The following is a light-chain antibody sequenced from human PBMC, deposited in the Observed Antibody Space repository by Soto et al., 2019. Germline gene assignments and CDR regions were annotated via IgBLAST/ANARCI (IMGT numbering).Light chain of an antibody. V-gene: IGKV3-11*01. CDR2: DVS. CDR1: QSVSNY. CDR3: QQRSNWPPEIT. Sequence: EIVLTQSTATLSLSPGERATLSCRASQSVSNYLAWYQHKPGQTPRVLIYDVSNRATGIPARFSGSGSGTDFTLTIRSLEPEDFAIYYCQQRSNWPPEITFGQGTRLEIK. J-gene: IGKJ5*01.